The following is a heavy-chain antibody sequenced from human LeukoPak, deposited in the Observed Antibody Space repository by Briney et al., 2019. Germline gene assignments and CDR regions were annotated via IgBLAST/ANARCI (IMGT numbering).Heavy chain of an antibody. D-gene: IGHD2-15*01. CDR2: IYYSGST. V-gene: IGHV4-39*07. Sequence: SETLSLTCTVSGGSISSSSYYWGWIRQPPGKGLEWIGSIYYSGSTYYNPSLKSRVTISVDTSKNQFSLKLSSVTAADTAVYYCVRAKDCSGGSCYSDRFDYWGQGTLVTVSS. CDR3: VRAKDCSGGSCYSDRFDY. J-gene: IGHJ4*02. CDR1: GGSISSSSYY.